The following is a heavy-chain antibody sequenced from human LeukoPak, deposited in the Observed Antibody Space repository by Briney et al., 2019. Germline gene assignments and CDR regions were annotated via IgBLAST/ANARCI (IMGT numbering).Heavy chain of an antibody. D-gene: IGHD3-22*01. CDR1: GFTFSSYA. CDR3: ARDLPNYYDSSGYFDY. J-gene: IGHJ4*02. Sequence: GRSLRLSCAASGFTFSSYAMHWVRQAPGKGLEWVAVISYDGSNKYYADSVKGRFTISRDNSKNTLYLQMNSLRAEDTAVYYCARDLPNYYDSSGYFDYWGQGTLVTVSS. CDR2: ISYDGSNK. V-gene: IGHV3-30-3*01.